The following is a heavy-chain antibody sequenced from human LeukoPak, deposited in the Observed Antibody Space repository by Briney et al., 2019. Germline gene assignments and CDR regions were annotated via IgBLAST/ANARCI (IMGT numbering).Heavy chain of an antibody. J-gene: IGHJ6*03. Sequence: SETLSLTCTVSGGSISSYYWSWIRQPPGKGLEWIGYIYYSGSTNYNPSLKSRVTISVDTSKNQFSLKLSSVTAADTAVYYCARGRHDFWSGYYHYYYYMDVWGKGTTVTVSS. CDR1: GGSISSYY. CDR2: IYYSGST. CDR3: ARGRHDFWSGYYHYYYYMDV. D-gene: IGHD3-3*01. V-gene: IGHV4-59*01.